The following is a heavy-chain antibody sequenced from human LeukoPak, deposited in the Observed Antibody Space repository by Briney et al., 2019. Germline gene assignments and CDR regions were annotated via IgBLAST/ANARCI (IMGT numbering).Heavy chain of an antibody. CDR2: INPNSGDT. D-gene: IGHD3-9*01. V-gene: IGHV1-2*02. CDR1: GYTFTDYY. J-gene: IGHJ6*02. Sequence: ASVKVSCKASGYTFTDYYILWVRQAPGRGLEGMGWINPNSGDTDFAQKFQGRVTMTRDTSISTAYMELSRLRSDDTAVYYCARDLTPYYDVLTGYVTYFGIDVWGQGTTVTVSS. CDR3: ARDLTPYYDVLTGYVTYFGIDV.